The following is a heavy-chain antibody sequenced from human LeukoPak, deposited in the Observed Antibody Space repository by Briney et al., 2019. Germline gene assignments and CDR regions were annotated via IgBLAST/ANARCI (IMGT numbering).Heavy chain of an antibody. CDR1: GFAFSSYA. J-gene: IGHJ4*02. CDR2: ISYDGITE. Sequence: GGSLRLSCAASGFAFSSYAMHWVRQAPGKGLEWVAIISYDGITEEYSDSVKGRFTISRDNFKNTLFLQMNSLRDEDTAVYYCAGDISAGWSIKYFFDYWGQGTLVTVSS. CDR3: AGDISAGWSIKYFFDY. V-gene: IGHV3-30*03. D-gene: IGHD6-19*01.